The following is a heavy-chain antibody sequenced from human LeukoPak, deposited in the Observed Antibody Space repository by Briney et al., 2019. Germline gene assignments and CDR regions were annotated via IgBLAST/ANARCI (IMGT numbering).Heavy chain of an antibody. Sequence: PGGSLRLSCAASGFTFSTYSMNWVRQAPGKGLEWVSSISSSSSYIYYADSVKGRFTISRDNAKNSLYLQMNSLRAEDTAVYYCARVTVEMATIEGWLDYWGQGTLVTVSS. D-gene: IGHD5-24*01. CDR2: ISSSSSYI. V-gene: IGHV3-21*01. J-gene: IGHJ4*02. CDR1: GFTFSTYS. CDR3: ARVTVEMATIEGWLDY.